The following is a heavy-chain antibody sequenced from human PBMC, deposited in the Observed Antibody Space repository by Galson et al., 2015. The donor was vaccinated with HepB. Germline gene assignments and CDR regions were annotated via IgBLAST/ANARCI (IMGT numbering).Heavy chain of an antibody. CDR3: ARHVGIVPTPRTDY. D-gene: IGHD1-26*01. CDR2: IFNNGGT. CDR1: GGSISGYY. V-gene: IGHV4-59*08. J-gene: IGHJ4*02. Sequence: SETLSLTCTVSGGSISGYYWSWIRQPPGQGLEWIGYIFNNGGTNYNPSLKSRVTLSIHTSKNQFSLRLTSVTAADTAVYYCARHVGIVPTPRTDYWGQGTLVTVSS.